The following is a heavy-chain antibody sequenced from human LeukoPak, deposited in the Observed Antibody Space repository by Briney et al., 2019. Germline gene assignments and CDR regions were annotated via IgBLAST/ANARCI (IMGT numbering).Heavy chain of an antibody. CDR1: GGSFSGYY. CDR2: INHSGST. J-gene: IGHJ4*02. Sequence: SETLSLTCAVYGGSFSGYYWSWIRQPPGKGLEWIGEINHSGSTNYNPSLKSRVTISVDTSKNQFSLKLSSVTAADTAVYYWARGADCSSTSCPYYFDYWGQGTLVTVSS. CDR3: ARGADCSSTSCPYYFDY. V-gene: IGHV4-34*01. D-gene: IGHD2-2*01.